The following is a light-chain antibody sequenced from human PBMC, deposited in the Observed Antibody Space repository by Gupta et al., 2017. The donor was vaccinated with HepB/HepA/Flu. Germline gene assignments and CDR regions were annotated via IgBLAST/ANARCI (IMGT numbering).Light chain of an antibody. J-gene: IGKJ4*01. CDR1: QSVLHSSNDKNY. V-gene: IGKV4-1*01. CDR3: QQYYSSPLT. Sequence: DIVMTQSPDSLAVSLGERATIHCKSSQSVLHSSNDKNYLTWYQQKPGQPPKLLIYWASTREFGLPDRFSGSGSGTEFTLTINSLHAEDVAVYYCQQYYSSPLTFGGGTKVEIK. CDR2: WAS.